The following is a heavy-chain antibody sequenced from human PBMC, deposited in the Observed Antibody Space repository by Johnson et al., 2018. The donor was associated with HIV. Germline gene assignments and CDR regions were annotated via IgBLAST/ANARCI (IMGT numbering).Heavy chain of an antibody. J-gene: IGHJ3*02. D-gene: IGHD3-10*01. CDR1: GFTFSNYW. Sequence: VQLVESGGGLVQPGGSLRLSCGASGFTFSNYWMQWVRQAPGKGLVWVSRINSDGSSTSYADSVKGRFTISRDNAKNTLYLQMDSLGAEDTAVYYCARVQLLADDVFNIWGQGTMVTVSS. V-gene: IGHV3-74*02. CDR2: INSDGSST. CDR3: ARVQLLADDVFNI.